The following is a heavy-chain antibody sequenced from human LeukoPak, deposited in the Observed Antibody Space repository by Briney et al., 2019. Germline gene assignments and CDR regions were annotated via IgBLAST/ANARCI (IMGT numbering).Heavy chain of an antibody. CDR2: IYYSGDT. CDR3: ARDRNFELDY. CDR1: GGSISSYY. Sequence: SETLSLTCTVSGGSISSYYWSWIRQPPGKGLEWIGYIYYSGDTNYNPSLKSRVTIPIDTSKNQFSLKLSSVTAADTAVYYCARDRNFELDYWGQGTLVTVSS. V-gene: IGHV4-59*01. J-gene: IGHJ4*02.